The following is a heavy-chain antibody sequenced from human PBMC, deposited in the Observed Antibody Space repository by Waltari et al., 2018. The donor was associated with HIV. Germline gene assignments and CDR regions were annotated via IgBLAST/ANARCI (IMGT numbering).Heavy chain of an antibody. V-gene: IGHV4-4*07. CDR3: ARDYDFWSGYKNYYYYGMDV. J-gene: IGHJ6*02. CDR2: IYTSGST. CDR1: GGSISSYY. Sequence: QVQLQESGPGLVKPSETLSLTCTVSGGSISSYYWSWIRQPAGTGLEWIGRIYTSGSTNYHPPLKSRVPMSVATSKNQFSLKRRSVAAADTDVYYCARDYDFWSGYKNYYYYGMDVWGQGTTVTVSS. D-gene: IGHD3-3*01.